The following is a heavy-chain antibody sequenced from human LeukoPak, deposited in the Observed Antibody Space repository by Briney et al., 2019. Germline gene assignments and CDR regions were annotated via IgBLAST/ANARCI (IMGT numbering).Heavy chain of an antibody. CDR3: ARVIAGQSDYSDPYDY. D-gene: IGHD4-11*01. J-gene: IGHJ4*02. CDR2: IIPIFGTA. Sequence: ASVKVSCKASGGTFSSYAISWVRQAPGQGLEWMGGIIPIFGTANYAQKFQGRVTITADESTSTAYMELSSLRSEDTAVYYCARVIAGQSDYSDPYDYWGQGTLVTVSS. V-gene: IGHV1-69*13. CDR1: GGTFSSYA.